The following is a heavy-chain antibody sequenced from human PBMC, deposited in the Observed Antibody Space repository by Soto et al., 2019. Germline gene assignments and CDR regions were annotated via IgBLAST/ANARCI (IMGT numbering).Heavy chain of an antibody. CDR2: VNHSGST. D-gene: IGHD5-18*01. CDR1: GGSFSGYY. CDR3: ARDHPHSYGVYYFDY. V-gene: IGHV4-34*01. Sequence: SETLSLTCGVYGGSFSGYYWSWIRQPPGKGLEWIGEVNHSGSTNYNPSLKSRVTISADTSKNQVSPKVNSVTAADTAVYYCARDHPHSYGVYYFDYWGPGTPVX. J-gene: IGHJ4*02.